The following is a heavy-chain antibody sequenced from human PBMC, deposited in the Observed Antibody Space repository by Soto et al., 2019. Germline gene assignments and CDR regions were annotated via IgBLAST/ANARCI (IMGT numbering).Heavy chain of an antibody. CDR2: PYYSGST. CDR3: VWGYYMDV. Sequence: SNTLSLTCTVSGGSISDYYWYWIRQTPGKGLEWIGYPYYSGSTNYNPSLKSRVTISVDTSKKQFSLKLRSVTAADTAVYYCVWGYYMDVWGQGTTVTGSS. D-gene: IGHD3-10*01. V-gene: IGHV4-59*07. CDR1: GGSISDYY. J-gene: IGHJ6*03.